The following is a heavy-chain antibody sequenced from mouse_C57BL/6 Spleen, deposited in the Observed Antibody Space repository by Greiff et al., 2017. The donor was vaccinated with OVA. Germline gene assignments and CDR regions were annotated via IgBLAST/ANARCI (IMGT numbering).Heavy chain of an antibody. D-gene: IGHD2-3*01. V-gene: IGHV1-52*01. CDR1: GYTFTSYW. CDR3: ARSGDDGYYDY. J-gene: IGHJ2*01. Sequence: VPLQQPGAALVRPGSSVKLSCKASGYTFTSYWMHWVKQRPIQGLEWIGNIDPSDSETHYNQKFKDKATLTVDKSSSTAYMQLSSLTSEDSAVYYCARSGDDGYYDYWGQGTTLTVSS. CDR2: IDPSDSET.